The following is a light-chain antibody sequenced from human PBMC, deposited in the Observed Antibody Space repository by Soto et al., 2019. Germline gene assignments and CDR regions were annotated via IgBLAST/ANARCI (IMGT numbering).Light chain of an antibody. Sequence: QSVLTQPASVSGSPGQSITISCTGTSSDVGGYQYVSWYQQHPGKAPKLMIFDVSERPSGVSNRFAGSKSGNAASLTISGRQAEDEAEYYCNSYTSSNTRVFGGGTKLTVL. CDR1: SSDVGGYQY. J-gene: IGLJ2*01. CDR2: DVS. CDR3: NSYTSSNTRV. V-gene: IGLV2-14*03.